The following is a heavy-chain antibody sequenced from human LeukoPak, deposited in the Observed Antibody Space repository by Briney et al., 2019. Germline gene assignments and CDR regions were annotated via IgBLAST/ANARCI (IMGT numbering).Heavy chain of an antibody. CDR1: GYIFTGYY. V-gene: IGHV1-2*02. D-gene: IGHD3-16*01. CDR3: ARVRYRLAETYIDY. CDR2: INPNSGDT. J-gene: IGHJ4*02. Sequence: GASVEVSCKASGYIFTGYYMHWVRQAPGQGLEWMGWINPNSGDTNYAQKFQGRVTMTRDTSISTAYMELSRLRSDDTAVYYCARVRYRLAETYIDYWGQGTLVTVSS.